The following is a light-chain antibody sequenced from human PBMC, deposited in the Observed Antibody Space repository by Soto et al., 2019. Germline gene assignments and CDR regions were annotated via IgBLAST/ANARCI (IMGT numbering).Light chain of an antibody. CDR3: QQYYSTAYT. Sequence: DIEMTQSPDSLAVSLGERATINCKSSQSVLYSSNNKNYLAWYQQKPGQPPKLLIYWASTRESGVPDRFSGSGSGTDFTLTISSLQAEDVAVYYCQQYYSTAYTFGQGTKLEIK. J-gene: IGKJ2*01. V-gene: IGKV4-1*01. CDR2: WAS. CDR1: QSVLYSSNNKNY.